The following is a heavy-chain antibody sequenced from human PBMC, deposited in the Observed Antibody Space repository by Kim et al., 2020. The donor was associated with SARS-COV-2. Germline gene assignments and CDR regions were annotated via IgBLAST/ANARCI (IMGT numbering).Heavy chain of an antibody. Sequence: ASVKVSCKASGYTFTSYYMHWVRQAPGQGLEWMGIINPSGGSTSYAQKFQGRVTMTRDTSTSTVYMELSSLRSEDTAVYYCAREKTTMVRGVGKILDYWGQGTLVTVSS. CDR3: AREKTTMVRGVGKILDY. CDR2: INPSGGST. V-gene: IGHV1-46*01. J-gene: IGHJ4*02. D-gene: IGHD3-10*01. CDR1: GYTFTSYY.